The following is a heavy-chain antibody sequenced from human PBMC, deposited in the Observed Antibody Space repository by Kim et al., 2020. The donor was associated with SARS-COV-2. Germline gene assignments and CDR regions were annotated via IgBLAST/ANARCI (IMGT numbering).Heavy chain of an antibody. CDR1: GFTFSSYA. J-gene: IGHJ6*02. CDR3: AIPERGSAAGDYYYYGMDV. D-gene: IGHD6-13*01. Sequence: GGSLRLSCAASGFTFSSYAMSWVRQAPGKGLEWVSAISGSGGSTYYADSVKGRFTISRDNSKNTLYLQMNSLRAEDTAVYYCAIPERGSAAGDYYYYGMDVWGQGTTVTVSS. V-gene: IGHV3-23*01. CDR2: ISGSGGST.